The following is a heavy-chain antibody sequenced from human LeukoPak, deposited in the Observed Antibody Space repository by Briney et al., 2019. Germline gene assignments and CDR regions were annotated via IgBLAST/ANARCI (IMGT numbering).Heavy chain of an antibody. D-gene: IGHD6-19*01. Sequence: SQTLSLTCAISGDSVSSNSAAWNWITQSPSRGLEWLGRTYYRSKWYNDYAVSVKSRITINPDTSKNQFSLHLNSVTPEDTAVYYCARGVRQWLVLSLDYWGQGTLVTVSS. J-gene: IGHJ4*02. CDR1: GDSVSSNSAA. CDR2: TYYRSKWYN. V-gene: IGHV6-1*01. CDR3: ARGVRQWLVLSLDY.